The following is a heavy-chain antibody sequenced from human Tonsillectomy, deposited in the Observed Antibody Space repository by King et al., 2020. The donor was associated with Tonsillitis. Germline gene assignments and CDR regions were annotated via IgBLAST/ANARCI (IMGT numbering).Heavy chain of an antibody. J-gene: IGHJ4*02. CDR1: GGSITSTNY. CDR2: IYYGGST. D-gene: IGHD3-9*01. V-gene: IGHV4-39*07. CDR3: ARGTLTGSY. Sequence: LQLQESGPGLVKPSETLSLTCTVSGGSITSTNYWGWVRQPPGKGLEWIGTIYYGGSTSYSPSLKSRVTMSINTSENHFSLNLSSVTAADTAVYYCARGTLTGSYGGQGTLVPVSS.